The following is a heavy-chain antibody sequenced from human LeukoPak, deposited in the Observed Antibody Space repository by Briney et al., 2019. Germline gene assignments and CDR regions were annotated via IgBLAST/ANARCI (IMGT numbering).Heavy chain of an antibody. J-gene: IGHJ4*02. CDR1: GFTFSSYG. D-gene: IGHD5-18*01. V-gene: IGHV3-30*02. CDR2: IRFDGNDK. CDR3: AKDGYNYGGNLDY. Sequence: GGSLRLSCAASGFTFSSYGMHWVRQAPGKGLEWVTLIRFDGNDKYYADSVKGRFTISRDHSKHTLYLQMNSLRAEDTAVYYCAKDGYNYGGNLDYWGQGTLVTVSS.